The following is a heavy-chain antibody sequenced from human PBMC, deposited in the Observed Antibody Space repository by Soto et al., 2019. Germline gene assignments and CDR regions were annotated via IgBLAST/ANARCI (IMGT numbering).Heavy chain of an antibody. J-gene: IGHJ4*02. CDR1: GFPFSNSW. D-gene: IGHD2-21*02. V-gene: IGHV3-74*01. CDR2: IKTDGSST. CDR3: VREQDNCGGDCLPY. Sequence: EVQLVESGGGLVQPGGSLRLSCAASGFPFSNSWMHWVRHAPEKGPMWVSRIKTDGSSTSYAYSVKDRFTLSIDNAKDTLYLQMNSLGAEDTDVYYCVREQDNCGGDCLPYWGQGTMVTVSS.